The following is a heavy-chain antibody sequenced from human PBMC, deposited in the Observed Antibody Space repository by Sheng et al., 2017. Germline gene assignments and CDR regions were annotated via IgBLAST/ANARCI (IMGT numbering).Heavy chain of an antibody. V-gene: IGHV3-23*04. Sequence: EVQLVESGGGLVQPGGSLRLSCAASGFTFSSYAMSWVRQAPGKGLEWVSAISGSGGSTYYADSVKGRFTISRDNSKNTLYLQMNSLRAEDTAVYYCAISPGIAVAGHRDMDYWGQGTLVTVSS. J-gene: IGHJ4*02. CDR2: ISGSGGST. CDR1: GFTFSSYA. CDR3: AISPGIAVAGHRDMDY. D-gene: IGHD6-19*01.